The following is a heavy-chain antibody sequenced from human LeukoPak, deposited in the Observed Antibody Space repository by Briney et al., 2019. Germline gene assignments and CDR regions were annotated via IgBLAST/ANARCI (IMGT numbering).Heavy chain of an antibody. CDR1: GYTFTGYY. CDR3: ARYRTTVTTEHRRIFDY. J-gene: IGHJ4*02. D-gene: IGHD4-11*01. Sequence: GASVKVSCKASGYTFTGYYMHWVRQAPGQGLEWMGWINPNSGGTNYAQKFQGRVTMTRDMSTSTVYMELSSLRSEDTAVYYCARYRTTVTTEHRRIFDYWGQGTLVTVSS. CDR2: INPNSGGT. V-gene: IGHV1-2*02.